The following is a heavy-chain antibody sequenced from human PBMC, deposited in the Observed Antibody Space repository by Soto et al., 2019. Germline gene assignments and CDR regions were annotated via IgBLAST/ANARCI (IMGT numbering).Heavy chain of an antibody. J-gene: IGHJ4*02. CDR1: GGSFSGYY. CDR3: ARRRAIAARRELDY. CDR2: INHSGST. D-gene: IGHD6-6*01. Sequence: QVQLQQWGAGLLKPSETLSLTCAVYGGSFSGYYWSWIRRPPGKGLEWIGEINHSGSTNYNPSLKSRVTISVDTSKNQFSLKLSSVTAADTAVYYCARRRAIAARRELDYWGQGTLVTVSS. V-gene: IGHV4-34*01.